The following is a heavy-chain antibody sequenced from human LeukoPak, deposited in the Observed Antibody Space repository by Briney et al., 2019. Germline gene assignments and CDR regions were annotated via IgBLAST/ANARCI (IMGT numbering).Heavy chain of an antibody. Sequence: PGGSLRLSCAASGFTFSSYSMNWVRQAPGKGLEWVSYISSSSSTIYYADSVKGRFTISRDNAKNSLYLQMNSLRDEDTAVYYCARDTAPYYDFWSGYYTGFDYWGQGTLVTVSS. J-gene: IGHJ4*02. CDR2: ISSSSSTI. CDR3: ARDTAPYYDFWSGYYTGFDY. CDR1: GFTFSSYS. V-gene: IGHV3-48*02. D-gene: IGHD3-3*01.